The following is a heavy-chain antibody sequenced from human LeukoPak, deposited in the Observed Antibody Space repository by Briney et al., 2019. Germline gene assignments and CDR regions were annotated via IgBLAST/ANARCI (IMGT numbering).Heavy chain of an antibody. D-gene: IGHD3-10*01. CDR1: GYTFTGYY. CDR3: ARDSNYYGPGSYYNSDY. CDR2: INPHSGGT. Sequence: ASVKVSCKASGYTFTGYYIHWVRQAPGQGLEWMGWINPHSGGTSYAQNFQGRVTMTRDTSISTAYMDLSRLRSDDTAFYYCARDSNYYGPGSYYNSDYWGQGTLVTVSS. J-gene: IGHJ4*02. V-gene: IGHV1-2*02.